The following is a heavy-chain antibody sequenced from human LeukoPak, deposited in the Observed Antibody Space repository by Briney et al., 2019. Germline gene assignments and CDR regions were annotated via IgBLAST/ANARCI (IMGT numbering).Heavy chain of an antibody. Sequence: PSQTLSLTCTVSGGSISSYYWSWIRQPAGKGLEWIGRIYTSGSTNYNPSLKSRVTMSVDTSKNQFSPKLSSVTAADTAVYYCARDRAMVRGVIIIGPHDAFDIWGQGTMVTVSS. CDR3: ARDRAMVRGVIIIGPHDAFDI. CDR2: IYTSGST. D-gene: IGHD3-10*01. J-gene: IGHJ3*02. CDR1: GGSISSYY. V-gene: IGHV4-4*07.